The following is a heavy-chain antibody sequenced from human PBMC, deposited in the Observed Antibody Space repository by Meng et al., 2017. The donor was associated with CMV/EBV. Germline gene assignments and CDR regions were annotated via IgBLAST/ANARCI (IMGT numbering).Heavy chain of an antibody. J-gene: IGHJ4*02. V-gene: IGHV4-39*07. Sequence: GSLRLSCSVSGESISNSRSYWGWIRQSPGTGLEWIASIFHTGNTFYNPSLKSRVSVSVEVSKNQFSLSLNSVTAADTAVYYCAREIVVVPAAIDYFDYWGQGTLVTVSS. CDR2: IFHTGNT. CDR3: AREIVVVPAAIDYFDY. D-gene: IGHD2-2*02. CDR1: GESISNSRSY.